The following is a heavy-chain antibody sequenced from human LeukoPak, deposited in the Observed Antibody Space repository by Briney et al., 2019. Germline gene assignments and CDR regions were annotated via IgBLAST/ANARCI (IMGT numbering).Heavy chain of an antibody. CDR1: GFTFDDFN. CDR3: AIEWAHSSGYYRNY. Sequence: GESLRLSCAASGFTFDDFNMNWVRQAPGKGLEWVSSISRISNYKFYADSVKGRFTISRDSAKSSLYLQMNSLRAEDTAVYYCAIEWAHSSGYYRNYWGQGTLVTVSS. CDR2: ISRISNYK. J-gene: IGHJ4*02. V-gene: IGHV3-21*01. D-gene: IGHD3-22*01.